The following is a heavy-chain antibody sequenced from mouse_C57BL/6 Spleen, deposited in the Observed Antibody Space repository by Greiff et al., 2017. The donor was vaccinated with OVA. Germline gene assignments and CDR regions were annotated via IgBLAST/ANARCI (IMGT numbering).Heavy chain of an antibody. V-gene: IGHV1-18*01. J-gene: IGHJ4*01. Sequence: LVKPGASVKIPCKASGYTFTDYNMDWVKQSHGKSLEWIGDINPNNGGTIYNQKFKGKATLTVDKSSSTAYMELRSLTSEDTAVYYCARKLNAMDYWGQGTSVTVSS. CDR2: INPNNGGT. CDR3: ARKLNAMDY. CDR1: GYTFTDYN.